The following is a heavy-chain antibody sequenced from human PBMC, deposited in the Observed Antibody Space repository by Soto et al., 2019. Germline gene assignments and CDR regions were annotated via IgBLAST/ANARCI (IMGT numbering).Heavy chain of an antibody. J-gene: IGHJ4*02. V-gene: IGHV3-30*18. CDR2: ISYDGSNK. CDR1: GFTFSSYG. D-gene: IGHD3-16*01. CDR3: AKDGGWVGTY. Sequence: QVQLVESGGGVVQPGRSLRLSCAASGFTFSSYGMHWVRQAPGKGLEWVAVISYDGSNKYYADSVKGRFTISRDNSKNTLYLQMNSLRAEDTAVYYCAKDGGWVGTYWGQGNRVNVSS.